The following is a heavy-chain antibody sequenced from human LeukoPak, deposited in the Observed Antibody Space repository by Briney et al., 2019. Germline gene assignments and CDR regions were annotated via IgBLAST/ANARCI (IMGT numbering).Heavy chain of an antibody. V-gene: IGHV3-30*01. J-gene: IGHJ4*02. Sequence: GRSLRLSCAASGFTFSSYAMHWVRQAPGKGLEWVAVISYVGSNKYYADSVKGRFTISRDNSKNTLYLQMNSLRAEDTAVYYCARDTGYDFWSGYFGYWGQGTLVTVSS. CDR2: ISYVGSNK. CDR3: ARDTGYDFWSGYFGY. D-gene: IGHD3-3*01. CDR1: GFTFSSYA.